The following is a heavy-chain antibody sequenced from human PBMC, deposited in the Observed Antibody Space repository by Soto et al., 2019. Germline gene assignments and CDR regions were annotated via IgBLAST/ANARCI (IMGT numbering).Heavy chain of an antibody. Sequence: PSETLSLTCTVSGGSISSGDYYWSWIRQPPGKGLEWIGYIYYSGSTYYNPSLKSRVTISVDTAKNQFSLKLSSVTAADTAVYYCARVGGAATRLYIGNGGQGTLVTVSS. CDR2: IYYSGST. CDR1: GGSISSGDYY. D-gene: IGHD2-15*01. J-gene: IGHJ4*02. CDR3: ARVGGAATRLYIGN. V-gene: IGHV4-30-4*01.